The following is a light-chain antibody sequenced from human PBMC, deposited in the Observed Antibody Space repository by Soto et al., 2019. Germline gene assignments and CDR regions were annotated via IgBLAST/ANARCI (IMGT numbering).Light chain of an antibody. J-gene: IGKJ5*01. CDR1: QSVNSN. V-gene: IGKV3-15*01. CDR3: QQYNNWPPSIT. CDR2: DAS. Sequence: EIVMTQSPATLSVSPGERATLSCRASQSVNSNLAWYQQRPGQAPRLLIYDASTRATGIPAKFSGSGSGTKFTLTISSLQSEDFVVYYCQQYNNWPPSITFGQGTRLEIK.